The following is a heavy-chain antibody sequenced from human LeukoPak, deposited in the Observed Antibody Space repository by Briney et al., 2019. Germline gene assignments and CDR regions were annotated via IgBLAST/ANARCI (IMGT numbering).Heavy chain of an antibody. CDR2: ISTNGGST. D-gene: IGHD2-15*01. CDR1: GFTFSSYA. V-gene: IGHV3-64*01. Sequence: GGSLRLSCAASGFTFSSYAMHWVRQAPGKGLEYVAAISTNGGSTSYANSLKCSFTISRDNSNNTLYLQMGSLRVDHMPVYYCARDQGSGYCSGGSCYPQRRCYYGMDVWGQGTTVTVSS. J-gene: IGHJ6*02. CDR3: ARDQGSGYCSGGSCYPQRRCYYGMDV.